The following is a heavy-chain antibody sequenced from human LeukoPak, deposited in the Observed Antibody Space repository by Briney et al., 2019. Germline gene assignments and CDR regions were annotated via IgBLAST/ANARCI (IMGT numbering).Heavy chain of an antibody. D-gene: IGHD6-13*01. CDR1: GFSFSTYA. CDR3: AKDSSWFVDY. CDR2: ISYDGSNK. V-gene: IGHV3-30*18. J-gene: IGHJ4*02. Sequence: GGSLRLSCKASGFSFSTYAMTWVRQAPGKGLEWVAVISYDGSNKYYADSVKGRFTISRDNSKNTLYLQMNSLRAEDTAVYYCAKDSSWFVDYWGQGTLVTVSS.